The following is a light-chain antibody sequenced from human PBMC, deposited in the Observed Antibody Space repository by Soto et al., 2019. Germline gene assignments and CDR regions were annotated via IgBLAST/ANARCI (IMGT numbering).Light chain of an antibody. V-gene: IGKV3-20*01. CDR2: GAS. CDR3: QQYGTSPRT. CDR1: QSVINSY. Sequence: EIVLTQSPCTLSMSPGERATLSCRASQSVINSYLAWYQQKPGQAPRLLIYGASSRATGIPDRFSGSGSGTDFTLTISRLEPEDFAVYYCQQYGTSPRTFGQGTKLEIK. J-gene: IGKJ2*01.